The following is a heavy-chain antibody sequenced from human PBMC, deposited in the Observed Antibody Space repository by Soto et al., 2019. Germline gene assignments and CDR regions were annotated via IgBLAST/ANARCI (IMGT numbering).Heavy chain of an antibody. J-gene: IGHJ5*02. V-gene: IGHV4-30-2*01. CDR2: IYHSGST. CDR1: GGSISSGGYS. D-gene: IGHD3-9*01. Sequence: PSETLSLTCAVSGGSISSGGYSWSWIRQPPGKGLEWIGYIYHSGSTYYNPSLKSRVTISVDRSKNQFSLKLSSVTAADTAVYYCARGRNYDIVTGYYGWFDPWGQGTLVTVSS. CDR3: ARGRNYDIVTGYYGWFDP.